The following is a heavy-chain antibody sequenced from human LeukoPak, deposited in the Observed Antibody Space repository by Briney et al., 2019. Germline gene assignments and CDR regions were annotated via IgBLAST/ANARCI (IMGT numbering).Heavy chain of an antibody. J-gene: IGHJ4*02. V-gene: IGHV3-23*01. Sequence: GGSLRLSCAASGLTFSTASLHWVRQAPGRGLEWVSAFDTGFGTYYPDSLKGRFTISRDNSKNTLFLQMNSLRAEDTAVYYCARSSGWWSLDYWGQGTLVTVSS. CDR3: ARSSGWWSLDY. CDR1: GLTFSTAS. D-gene: IGHD6-19*01. CDR2: FDTGFGT.